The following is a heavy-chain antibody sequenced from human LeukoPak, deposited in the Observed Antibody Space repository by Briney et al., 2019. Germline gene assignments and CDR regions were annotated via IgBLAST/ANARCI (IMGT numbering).Heavy chain of an antibody. CDR1: GGSFSGYY. D-gene: IGHD2-2*01. Sequence: PSETLSLTCAVYGGSFSGYYWSWIRQPPGKGLEWIGYIYYSGSTNYNPSLKSRVTISVDTSKNQFSLKLSSVTAADTAVYYCARDRVVPAGEAFDIWGQGTMVTVSS. V-gene: IGHV4-59*01. CDR2: IYYSGST. CDR3: ARDRVVPAGEAFDI. J-gene: IGHJ3*02.